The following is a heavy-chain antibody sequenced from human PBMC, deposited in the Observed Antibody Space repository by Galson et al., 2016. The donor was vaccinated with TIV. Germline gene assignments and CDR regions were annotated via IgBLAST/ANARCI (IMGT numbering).Heavy chain of an antibody. Sequence: PALVKPTQTLTLTCTFSGFSVSSIGVGVGWIRQPPGKALEWLALIYWDDDKRYSPSLDSRLTITKDTSKNQVVLTMTNMDPVDTATYYCAHRKPYCTTTTCPLGAFAVWGQGTMVTVSS. V-gene: IGHV2-5*02. D-gene: IGHD2-2*01. CDR1: GFSVSSIGVG. J-gene: IGHJ3*01. CDR3: AHRKPYCTTTTCPLGAFAV. CDR2: IYWDDDK.